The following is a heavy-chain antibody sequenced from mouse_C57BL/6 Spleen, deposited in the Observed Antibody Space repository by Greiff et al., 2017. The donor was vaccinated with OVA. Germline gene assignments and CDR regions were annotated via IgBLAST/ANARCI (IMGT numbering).Heavy chain of an antibody. CDR2: IYPGDGDT. V-gene: IGHV1-82*01. D-gene: IGHD4-1*01. J-gene: IGHJ2*01. CDR3: ARGGWDVFDY. CDR1: GYAFSSSW. Sequence: VQLKESGPELVKPGASVKISCKASGYAFSSSWMNWVKQRPGKGLEWIGRIYPGDGDTNYNGKFKGKATLTADKSSSTAYMQLSSLTSEDSAVYFCARGGWDVFDYWGQGTTLTVSS.